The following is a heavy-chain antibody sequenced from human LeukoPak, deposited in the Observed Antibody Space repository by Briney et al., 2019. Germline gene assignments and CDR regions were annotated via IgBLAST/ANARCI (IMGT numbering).Heavy chain of an antibody. Sequence: PGGSLRLSCAASGFTFSSYTMHWVRQAPGKGLEWVACIHSDGSKKYYADSVKGRFTISRDNTKNTLYLQMNSLRPEDTAMYYCAILGTEILLAGLGYWGQGTLVTVSS. CDR2: IHSDGSKK. D-gene: IGHD3-16*01. J-gene: IGHJ4*02. CDR1: GFTFSSYT. V-gene: IGHV3-30*02. CDR3: AILGTEILLAGLGY.